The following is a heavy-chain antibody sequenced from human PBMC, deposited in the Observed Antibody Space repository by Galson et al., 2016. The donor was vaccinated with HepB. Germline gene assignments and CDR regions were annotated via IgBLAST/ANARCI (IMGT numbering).Heavy chain of an antibody. Sequence: SLRLSCAASGFTFNYYGMHWVRQAPGKGLEWVAVIWNDGSTKYYADSVKGRLTISRDNSEDTLYLQMNSLRVEDTAVYYCARDFDTGGGYFDFWGQGTLVTVSS. CDR3: ARDFDTGGGYFDF. CDR2: IWNDGSTK. J-gene: IGHJ4*02. V-gene: IGHV3-33*01. D-gene: IGHD3-9*01. CDR1: GFTFNYYG.